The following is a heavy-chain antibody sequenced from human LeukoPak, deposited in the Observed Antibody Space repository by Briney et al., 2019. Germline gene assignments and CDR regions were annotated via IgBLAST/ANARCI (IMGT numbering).Heavy chain of an antibody. V-gene: IGHV3-30-3*01. J-gene: IGHJ4*02. CDR2: ISYDGSNK. CDR1: GFTFSSYA. D-gene: IGHD3-22*01. CDR3: AKGGAYYYDSSGYVH. Sequence: PGRSLRLSCAASGFTFSSYAMHWVRQAPGKGLEWVAVISYDGSNKYYADSVKGRFTISRDNSKNTLYLQMNSLRAEDTAVYYCAKGGAYYYDSSGYVHWGQGTLVTVSS.